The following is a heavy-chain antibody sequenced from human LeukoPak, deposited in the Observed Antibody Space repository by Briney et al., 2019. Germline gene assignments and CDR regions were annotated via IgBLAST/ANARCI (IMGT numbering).Heavy chain of an antibody. Sequence: GASVKVSCXASGYTFTSYYMHWVRQAPGQGLEWMGIINPSGGSTSYAQKFQGRVTMTRDTSTSTLYMELSSLRSEDTAVYSCARALGHGNEAMVTHWGQETLVTVSS. CDR3: ARALGHGNEAMVTH. D-gene: IGHD5-18*01. CDR2: INPSGGST. J-gene: IGHJ4*02. CDR1: GYTFTSYY. V-gene: IGHV1-46*03.